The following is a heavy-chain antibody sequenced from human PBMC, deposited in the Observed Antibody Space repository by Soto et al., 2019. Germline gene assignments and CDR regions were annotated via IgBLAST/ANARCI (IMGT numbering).Heavy chain of an antibody. J-gene: IGHJ4*02. Sequence: EVQLLESGGDLAQPGGSLRLICAASGFTFSNYAMTWVRQSPGTGLEWVSTSTSAGSTFYGATVKGRFTISRDNSTSTLYLPMNSLGAEATAVYYCAKTDKFHSQSSGWANRFDSWGQGNLVTVSS. V-gene: IGHV3-23*01. CDR2: TSTSAGST. D-gene: IGHD6-19*01. CDR1: GFTFSNYA. CDR3: AKTDKFHSQSSGWANRFDS.